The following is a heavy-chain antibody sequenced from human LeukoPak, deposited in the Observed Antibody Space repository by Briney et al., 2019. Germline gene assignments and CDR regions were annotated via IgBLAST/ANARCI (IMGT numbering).Heavy chain of an antibody. J-gene: IGHJ4*02. Sequence: SETLSLTCTVSGYSISSGYYWGWIRQPPGKGLEWIGSIYHSGSTYYNPSLKSRVTISVGTSKNQFSLKLSSVTAADTAVYYCARDTPYGGYDYWGQGTLVTVSS. D-gene: IGHD4-17*01. CDR2: IYHSGST. CDR1: GYSISSGYY. V-gene: IGHV4-38-2*02. CDR3: ARDTPYGGYDY.